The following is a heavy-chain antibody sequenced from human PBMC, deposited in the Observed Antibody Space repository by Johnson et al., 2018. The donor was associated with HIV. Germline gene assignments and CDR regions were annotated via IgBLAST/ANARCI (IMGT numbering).Heavy chain of an antibody. CDR2: IKQDGSEK. D-gene: IGHD4-17*01. CDR3: VSDYGYHAFDF. J-gene: IGHJ3*01. CDR1: GFTFSNYW. Sequence: VQLVESGGGLVQPGGSLRLSCAASGFTFSNYWMTWVRQAPGKGLEWVANIKQDGSEKYYVDSVKDRLTISRDNGKNSLYLQMNSLRAEDTAVYYCVSDYGYHAFDFWGQGTMVTVSS. V-gene: IGHV3-7*02.